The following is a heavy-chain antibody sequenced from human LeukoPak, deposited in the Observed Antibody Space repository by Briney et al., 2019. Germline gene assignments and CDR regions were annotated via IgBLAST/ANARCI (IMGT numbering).Heavy chain of an antibody. CDR1: GVSISSYY. CDR2: VYYTGST. CDR3: ASHKDYGDPYDY. D-gene: IGHD4-17*01. V-gene: IGHV4-59*01. Sequence: SETLSLTCTVSGVSISSYYWSWIRQPPGKGLEWIGYVYYTGSTNYNPSLKSRVTISVDTSKNQFSLKLSSVTAADTAVYYCASHKDYGDPYDYWGQGTLVTVSS. J-gene: IGHJ4*02.